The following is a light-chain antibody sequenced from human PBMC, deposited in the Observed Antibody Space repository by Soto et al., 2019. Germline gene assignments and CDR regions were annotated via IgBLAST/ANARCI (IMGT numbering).Light chain of an antibody. J-gene: IGKJ1*01. CDR3: QQSFSTPPT. CDR2: AAS. CDR1: QSISSF. Sequence: DIQMTQSPSSLSASVGDRVTITCRASQSISSFLTWYQQKAGKAPKLLIYAASSLQSGVPSRFSGSGSGTDFTLTISSLQPEDFASYYCQQSFSTPPTFGQGTKVDI. V-gene: IGKV1-39*01.